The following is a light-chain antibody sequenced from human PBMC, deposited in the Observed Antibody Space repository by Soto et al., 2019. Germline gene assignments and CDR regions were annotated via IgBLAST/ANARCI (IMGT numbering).Light chain of an antibody. CDR2: GAS. CDR1: QSVSSN. CDR3: QQYGSSGT. J-gene: IGKJ4*02. Sequence: PGERATLSCRASQSVSSNLAWYQQKPGQAPRLLIYGASNRATGIPDRFSGSGSGTDFTLTISRLEPEDFAVYYCQQYGSSGTFGEGTKVDIK. V-gene: IGKV3-20*01.